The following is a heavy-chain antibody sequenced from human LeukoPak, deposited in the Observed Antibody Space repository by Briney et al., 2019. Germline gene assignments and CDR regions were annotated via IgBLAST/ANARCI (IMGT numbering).Heavy chain of an antibody. V-gene: IGHV4-4*07. CDR2: IYTSGST. CDR1: GGSISSYY. CDR3: ARETLWDDWPNWFDP. D-gene: IGHD3-9*01. Sequence: PSETLSLTCTVSGGSISSYYWSWIRQPAGKGLEWIGRIYTSGSTNYNPSLKSRVTMSVDTSKNQFSLKLSYVTAADTAVYYCARETLWDDWPNWFDPWGQGTLVTVSS. J-gene: IGHJ5*02.